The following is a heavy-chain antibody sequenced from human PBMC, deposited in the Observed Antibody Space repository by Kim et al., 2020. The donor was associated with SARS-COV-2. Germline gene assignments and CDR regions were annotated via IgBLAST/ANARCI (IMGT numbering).Heavy chain of an antibody. Sequence: STSTDQKFQGRVTMTRDTSTSTVYMELSSLRSEDTAVYYCAGTNSSGLDYWGQGTLVTVSS. CDR3: AGTNSSGLDY. V-gene: IGHV1-46*01. J-gene: IGHJ4*02. D-gene: IGHD6-25*01. CDR2: ST.